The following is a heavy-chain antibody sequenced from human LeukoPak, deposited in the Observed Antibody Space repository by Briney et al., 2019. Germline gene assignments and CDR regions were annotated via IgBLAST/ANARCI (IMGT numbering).Heavy chain of an antibody. CDR2: IYPGDSDS. J-gene: IGHJ5*02. Sequence: GESLKISCKGSGYSFTSYWIGWVRQTPGEGLEWMGVIYPGDSDSATSPSFQGQVTMSVDKSISTAYLQWSSLKASDTAMYYCARLCSSGCFDPWGQGTLVTVSS. CDR3: ARLCSSGCFDP. CDR1: GYSFTSYW. V-gene: IGHV5-51*01. D-gene: IGHD6-19*01.